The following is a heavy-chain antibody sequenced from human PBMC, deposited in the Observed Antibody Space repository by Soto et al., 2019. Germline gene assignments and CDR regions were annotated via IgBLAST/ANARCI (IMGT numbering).Heavy chain of an antibody. CDR2: IYYSGST. D-gene: IGHD3-16*02. Sequence: PSETLSLTCTVSGGSISSSSYYWGWIRQPPGKGLEWIGSIYYSGSTYYNPSLKSRVTISVDTSKNQFSLKLSSVTAADTAVYYCASFYVWGSYRQYYYYYYGMDVWGQGTTVTVSS. CDR3: ASFYVWGSYRQYYYYYYGMDV. V-gene: IGHV4-39*01. J-gene: IGHJ6*02. CDR1: GGSISSSSYY.